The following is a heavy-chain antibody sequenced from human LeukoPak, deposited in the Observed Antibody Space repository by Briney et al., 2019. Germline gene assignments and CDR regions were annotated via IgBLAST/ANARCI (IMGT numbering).Heavy chain of an antibody. Sequence: GASVRVSCKASGYTFTAYFIHWVRQAPGQGLEWMGWINPNKGGTNYAQQFQGRVSMTRDTSNDTAYMELTSLTYDDTAVYYCAVLPTRPSRNWPFDPWRQGPLVSVLS. CDR2: INPNKGGT. CDR3: AVLPTRPSRNWPFDP. V-gene: IGHV1-2*02. D-gene: IGHD1-1*01. J-gene: IGHJ5*02. CDR1: GYTFTAYF.